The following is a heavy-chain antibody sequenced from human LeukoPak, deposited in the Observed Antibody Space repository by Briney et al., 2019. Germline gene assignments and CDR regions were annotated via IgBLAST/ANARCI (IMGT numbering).Heavy chain of an antibody. J-gene: IGHJ4*02. CDR1: GGSISSGGYS. Sequence: PSETLSLTCAVSGGSISSGGYSWSWIRQPPGKGLEWIGYIYYSGSTNYNPSLKSRVTISVDTSKNQFSLKLSSVTAADTAVYYCARDSSSSEKQIFDYWGQGTLVTVSS. V-gene: IGHV4-61*08. CDR2: IYYSGST. D-gene: IGHD6-6*01. CDR3: ARDSSSSEKQIFDY.